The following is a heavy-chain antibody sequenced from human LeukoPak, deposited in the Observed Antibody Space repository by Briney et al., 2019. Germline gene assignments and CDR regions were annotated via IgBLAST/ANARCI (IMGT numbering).Heavy chain of an antibody. Sequence: ASVKVSCKVSGYTLTELSMHWVRQAPGKGLEWMGGFDPEDSETIYAQKFQGRVTMTEDTSTDTAYMELSSLRSEDTAVYYCATAGPYYYDSSGYYPRKYYFDYWGQGTLVTVSS. CDR3: ATAGPYYYDSSGYYPRKYYFDY. CDR2: FDPEDSET. D-gene: IGHD3-22*01. CDR1: GYTLTELS. J-gene: IGHJ4*02. V-gene: IGHV1-24*01.